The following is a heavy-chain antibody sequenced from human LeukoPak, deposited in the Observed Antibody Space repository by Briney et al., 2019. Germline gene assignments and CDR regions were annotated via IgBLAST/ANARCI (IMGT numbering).Heavy chain of an antibody. V-gene: IGHV4-59*01. D-gene: IGHD2-2*01. J-gene: IGHJ6*03. CDR1: GGSISNYY. Sequence: SETLSLTCTVSGGSISNYYWTWIRQPPGKGLEWLGYIHYSGSTNYNPSLKSRVTIPVDTSKNQFSLKLSSVTAADTAVYYCARSTGYQLLEGYFYYMDVWGKGTTVTVSS. CDR2: IHYSGST. CDR3: ARSTGYQLLEGYFYYMDV.